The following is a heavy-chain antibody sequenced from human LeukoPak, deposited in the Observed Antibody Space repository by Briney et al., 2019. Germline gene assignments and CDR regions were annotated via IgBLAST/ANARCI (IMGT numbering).Heavy chain of an antibody. Sequence: PSETLSLTCTVSSDSISSGGHYWNWLRQRPGKGLEWIGYIFHTGSTYYNPSLKSRVTISVDTSKNQFSLKLSSVTAADTAVYYCARSPGIWNEYGRLEYWGQGALVTVSS. J-gene: IGHJ4*02. CDR3: ARSPGIWNEYGRLEY. CDR2: IFHTGST. D-gene: IGHD1-1*01. V-gene: IGHV4-31*03. CDR1: SDSISSGGHY.